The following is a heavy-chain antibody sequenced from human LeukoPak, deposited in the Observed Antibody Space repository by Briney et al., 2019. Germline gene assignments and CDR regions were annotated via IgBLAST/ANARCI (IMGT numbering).Heavy chain of an antibody. D-gene: IGHD1-26*01. J-gene: IGHJ4*02. CDR3: ARNSGSNRPVDC. V-gene: IGHV3-74*01. CDR1: GFTFSSYW. CDR2: INTDGSTT. Sequence: PGGALRLSCAASGFTFSSYWMHWVRQAPGKGLVWISGINTDGSTTRYADSVKGRFTISRDNANITLYLQMNSLRAEDTAVYYCARNSGSNRPVDCWGEGTLVAVSS.